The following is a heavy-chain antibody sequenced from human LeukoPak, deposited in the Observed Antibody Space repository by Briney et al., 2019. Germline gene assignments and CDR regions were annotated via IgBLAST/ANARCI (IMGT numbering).Heavy chain of an antibody. CDR3: ARYSPMGYSSGFDY. J-gene: IGHJ4*02. CDR1: GFTFSSYS. V-gene: IGHV3-21*01. CDR2: ISSSSSYI. Sequence: GGSLRLSCAASGFTFSSYSMNWVRQAPGKGLEWVSSISSSSSYIYYADSVKGRFTISRDDAKNSLYLQMNSLRAEDTAVYYCARYSPMGYSSGFDYWGQGTLVTVSS. D-gene: IGHD6-19*01.